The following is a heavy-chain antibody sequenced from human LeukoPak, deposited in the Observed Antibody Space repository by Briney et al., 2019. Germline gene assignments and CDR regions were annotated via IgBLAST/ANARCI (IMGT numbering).Heavy chain of an antibody. J-gene: IGHJ4*02. Sequence: GGSLRLSCGASGYTFRDYTMNWVRQAPGKGPEWISYISSGGSVMHYADSVKGRFTISRDNVENSLYLQMNSLRVEDTAVYYCTRDLEYWGQGVLATVSS. CDR1: GYTFRDYT. V-gene: IGHV3-48*01. CDR2: ISSGGSVM. CDR3: TRDLEY.